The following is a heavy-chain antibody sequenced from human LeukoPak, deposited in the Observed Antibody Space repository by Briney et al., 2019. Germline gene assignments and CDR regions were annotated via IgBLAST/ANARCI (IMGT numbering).Heavy chain of an antibody. Sequence: GGSLRLSCAASGFTFSSYGMHGVRQAPGKGLEWEALTRYDGSNKYYADSVKGRFTISRDNSKNTLYLQMNSLRAEDTAVYYCAKARNYDILTGYSAFDYWGQGTLVTVSS. CDR1: GFTFSSYG. D-gene: IGHD3-9*01. J-gene: IGHJ4*02. V-gene: IGHV3-30*02. CDR3: AKARNYDILTGYSAFDY. CDR2: TRYDGSNK.